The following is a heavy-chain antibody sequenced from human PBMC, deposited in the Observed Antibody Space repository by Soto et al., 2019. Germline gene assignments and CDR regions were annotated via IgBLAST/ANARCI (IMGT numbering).Heavy chain of an antibody. V-gene: IGHV4-61*01. Sequence: LSLTCTVSGGSVSSGSYYWSWIRQPPGKGLEWIGYIYYSGSTNYNPSLKSRVTISVDTSKNQFSLKLSSVTAADTAVYYCARVGEMATINGYYFDYWGQGTLVTVSS. CDR2: IYYSGST. J-gene: IGHJ4*02. D-gene: IGHD5-12*01. CDR3: ARVGEMATINGYYFDY. CDR1: GGSVSSGSYY.